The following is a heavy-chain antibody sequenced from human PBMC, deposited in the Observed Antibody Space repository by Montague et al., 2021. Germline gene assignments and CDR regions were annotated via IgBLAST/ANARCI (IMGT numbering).Heavy chain of an antibody. CDR3: ANRPDITVVTL. CDR2: ISGSGGST. Sequence: SLRLSCAASGFTSSSYAMSWVRQAPGKGLEWVSAISGSGGSTYYADSVKGRFTISRDNSKNTLYLQMNSLRAEDTAVYYCANRPDITVVTLGGQGTLVTASS. J-gene: IGHJ4*02. CDR1: GFTSSSYA. V-gene: IGHV3-23*01. D-gene: IGHD4-23*01.